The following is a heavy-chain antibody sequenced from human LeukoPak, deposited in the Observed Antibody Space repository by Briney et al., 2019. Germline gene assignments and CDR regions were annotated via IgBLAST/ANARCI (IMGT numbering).Heavy chain of an antibody. CDR2: IIPIFGTA. CDR1: GGTFSSYA. Sequence: GASVKVSCKASGGTFSSYAISWVRQAPGQGLEWMGGIIPIFGTANYAQKFQGRVTITADKSTSTAYMELRSLRSDDTAVYYCARLYYDILTGYSQFYFDYWGQGTLVTVSS. CDR3: ARLYYDILTGYSQFYFDY. D-gene: IGHD3-9*01. J-gene: IGHJ4*02. V-gene: IGHV1-69*06.